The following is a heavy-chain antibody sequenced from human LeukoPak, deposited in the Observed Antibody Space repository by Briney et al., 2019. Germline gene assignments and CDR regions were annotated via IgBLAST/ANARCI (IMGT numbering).Heavy chain of an antibody. V-gene: IGHV1-46*01. Sequence: ASVKVSCKASGYTFTSYYMHWVRQAPGQGLGWMGIINLSGGSTSYAQKFQGRVTMTRDTSTSTVYMELSSLRSEDTAVYYCARSTAYYYDSAPAFDIWGQGTMVTVSS. D-gene: IGHD3-22*01. J-gene: IGHJ3*02. CDR3: ARSTAYYYDSAPAFDI. CDR2: INLSGGST. CDR1: GYTFTSYY.